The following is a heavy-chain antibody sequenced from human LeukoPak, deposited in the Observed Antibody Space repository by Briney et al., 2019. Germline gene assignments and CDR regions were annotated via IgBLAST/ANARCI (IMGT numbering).Heavy chain of an antibody. CDR3: ARTRRDGYNHNYYYYMDV. D-gene: IGHD5-24*01. Sequence: SETLSLTCTVSGGSISRYYWSWIRQPAGKGLEWIGRIYTSGSTNYNPSLKSRVTMSVDTSKNQFSLKLSSVTAADTAVYYCARTRRDGYNHNYYYYMDVWGKGTTVTVSS. CDR1: GGSISRYY. V-gene: IGHV4-4*07. CDR2: IYTSGST. J-gene: IGHJ6*03.